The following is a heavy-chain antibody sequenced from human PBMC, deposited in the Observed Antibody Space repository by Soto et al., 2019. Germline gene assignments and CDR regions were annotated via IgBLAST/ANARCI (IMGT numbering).Heavy chain of an antibody. V-gene: IGHV6-1*01. J-gene: IGHJ5*02. CDR2: TYYRSKWYN. CDR3: ARDREYSSGWGANRWFDP. D-gene: IGHD6-19*01. Sequence: SQTLSLTCAISGDSVSSNSAAWNCIIQSPSRFLEWLGRTYYRSKWYNDYAVSVKSRITINPDTSKNQFSLQLNSVTPEDTAVYYCARDREYSSGWGANRWFDPWGQGTLVTVSS. CDR1: GDSVSSNSAA.